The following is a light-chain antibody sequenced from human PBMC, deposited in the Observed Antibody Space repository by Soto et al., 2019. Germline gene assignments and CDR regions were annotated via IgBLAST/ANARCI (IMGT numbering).Light chain of an antibody. CDR2: AAS. Sequence: AIRMTQSPSSFSASTGDRVTITCRASQGISSYLAWYQQKQGKAPKLLIYAASTLQSGVPSRFIGSGSGTDFTLTISCLQSEDFATYYCQQYYSYPQFTFGPGTKVDIK. V-gene: IGKV1-8*01. CDR3: QQYYSYPQFT. J-gene: IGKJ3*01. CDR1: QGISSY.